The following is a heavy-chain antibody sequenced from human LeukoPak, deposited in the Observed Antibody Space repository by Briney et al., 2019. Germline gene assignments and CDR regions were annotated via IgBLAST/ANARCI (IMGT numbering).Heavy chain of an antibody. CDR1: GGSISSGTYY. CDR2: IYTSGST. Sequence: SETLSLTCTVSGGSISSGTYYWSWIRQPAGKGLEWIGRIYTSGSTYYNPSLKSRITISVDTSKNQFSLKLSSVTAADTAVYYCARNSCPSGSCYDNRGYFDYWGQGTLVTVSS. J-gene: IGHJ4*02. V-gene: IGHV4-61*02. CDR3: ARNSCPSGSCYDNRGYFDY. D-gene: IGHD2-15*01.